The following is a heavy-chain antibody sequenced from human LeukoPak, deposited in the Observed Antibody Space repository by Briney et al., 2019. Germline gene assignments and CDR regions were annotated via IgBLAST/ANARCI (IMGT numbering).Heavy chain of an antibody. D-gene: IGHD1-26*01. CDR1: GGSISAYD. CDR2: IYTSGGT. V-gene: IGHV4-4*07. CDR3: ARDGNPWNLDV. J-gene: IGHJ2*01. Sequence: NPSETLSLTCSVSGGSISAYDWSWIRKPAGKGLEWIGRIYTSGGTDYNPSLKSRVTMSVDTSKNHFSLKLSSVTAADTAVYYCARDGNPWNLDVWGRGTLVTVSS.